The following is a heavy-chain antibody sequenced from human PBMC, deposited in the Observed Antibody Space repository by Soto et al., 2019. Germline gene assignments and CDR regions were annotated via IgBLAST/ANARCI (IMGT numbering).Heavy chain of an antibody. J-gene: IGHJ6*02. CDR3: ATTGIAARPGYYYYYYGMDV. V-gene: IGHV4-39*01. D-gene: IGHD6-6*01. CDR2: IYYSGST. CDR1: GGSISSSSYY. Sequence: PSETLSLTCTVSGGSISSSSYYWGWIRQPPGKGLEWIGSIYYSGSTYYNPSLKSRVTISVDTSKNQFSLKLSSVTAADTAVYYCATTGIAARPGYYYYYYGMDVWGQGTTVTVSS.